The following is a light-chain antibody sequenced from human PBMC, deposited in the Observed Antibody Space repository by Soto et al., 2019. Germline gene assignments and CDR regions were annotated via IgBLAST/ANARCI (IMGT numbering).Light chain of an antibody. J-gene: IGLJ2*01. Sequence: QSALTQPASVSGPPGQSITISCTGISSDVGDYNYVSWYQQHPGKAPKLLIYELTIRPSGVSNRFSGSKSGNTASLTISGLQAEDEADYYCSSYRSSDVVFGGGTKVTVL. CDR3: SSYRSSDVV. V-gene: IGLV2-14*01. CDR1: SSDVGDYNY. CDR2: ELT.